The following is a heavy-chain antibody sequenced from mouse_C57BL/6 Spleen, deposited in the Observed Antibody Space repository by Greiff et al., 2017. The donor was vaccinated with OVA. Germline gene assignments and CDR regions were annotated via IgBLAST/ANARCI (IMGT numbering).Heavy chain of an antibody. CDR1: GFTFSSYG. V-gene: IGHV5-6*01. CDR2: ISSGGSYT. CDR3: AREFDDYYFDY. J-gene: IGHJ2*01. D-gene: IGHD2-4*01. Sequence: EVQGVESGGDLVKPGGSLKLSCAASGFTFSSYGMSWVRQTPDKRLEWVATISSGGSYTYYPDSVKGRFTISRDNAKNTLYLQMSSLKSEDTAMYYCAREFDDYYFDYWGQGTTLTVSS.